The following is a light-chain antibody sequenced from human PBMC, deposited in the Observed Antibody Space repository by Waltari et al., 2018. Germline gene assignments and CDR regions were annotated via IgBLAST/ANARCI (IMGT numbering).Light chain of an antibody. CDR3: QQYYSTALT. CDR1: QDISNY. Sequence: DIQMTQSPSSLSASVGDRVTITCQASQDISNYLNWYQQKPGQPPKLLIYWASTRESGVPDRFSGSGSGTDFTLTISSLQAEDVAVYYCQQYYSTALTFGGGTKVEIK. J-gene: IGKJ4*01. V-gene: IGKV4-1*01. CDR2: WAS.